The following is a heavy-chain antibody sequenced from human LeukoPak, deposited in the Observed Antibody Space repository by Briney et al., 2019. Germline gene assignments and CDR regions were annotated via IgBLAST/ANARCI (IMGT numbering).Heavy chain of an antibody. CDR2: IQYDGRST. V-gene: IGHV3-74*01. CDR3: VRGTIGWKGSDY. J-gene: IGHJ4*02. CDR1: GFTFSVHW. D-gene: IGHD6-19*01. Sequence: GGSLRLSCAASGFTFSVHWMHWVRQAPGKGLVWVSEIQYDGRSTGYADSVRGRFTISRDNAKNALYLHMNTLRADDTAIYYCVRGTIGWKGSDYWGQGTLVTVSS.